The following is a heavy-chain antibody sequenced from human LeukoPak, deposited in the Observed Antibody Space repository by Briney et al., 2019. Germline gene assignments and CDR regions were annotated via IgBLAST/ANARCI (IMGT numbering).Heavy chain of an antibody. Sequence: GGSLRLFCVASGFTFSSYAMSGVRRAPGRGLEGVSGISGSGVSTYYADSAKGRFTISRDNSKNTLFLQMNSLRAEDTAVYYGAKETYSSGWYPYFDYWGQGTLVTVSS. V-gene: IGHV3-23*01. CDR2: ISGSGVST. CDR3: AKETYSSGWYPYFDY. J-gene: IGHJ4*02. D-gene: IGHD6-19*01. CDR1: GFTFSSYA.